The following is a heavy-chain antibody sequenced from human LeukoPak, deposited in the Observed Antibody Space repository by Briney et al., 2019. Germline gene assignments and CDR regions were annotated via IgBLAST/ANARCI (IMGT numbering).Heavy chain of an antibody. Sequence: PGGSLRLSCAASGFSFSSYGMHWVRQAPGKGLEWVAVISYDGSNKYYADSVKGRFPISRDNSKNTLYLQMNSLRAEDTAVYYCAKDFTKYCSSTSCFHGGDYWGQGTLVTVSS. J-gene: IGHJ4*02. CDR1: GFSFSSYG. D-gene: IGHD2-2*01. V-gene: IGHV3-30*18. CDR2: ISYDGSNK. CDR3: AKDFTKYCSSTSCFHGGDY.